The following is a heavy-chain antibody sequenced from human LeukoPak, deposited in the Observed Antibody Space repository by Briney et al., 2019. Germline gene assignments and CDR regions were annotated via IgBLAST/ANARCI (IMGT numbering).Heavy chain of an antibody. CDR3: ARDGTSTDDY. J-gene: IGHJ4*02. CDR2: LSSNNDNP. V-gene: IGHV1-18*01. CDR1: GYTFSNFG. Sequence: SVRVSCKNSGYTFSNFGVNWVRQAPGQGLEWMGWLSSNNDNPNYGQKFQGRFTATTYSSTSTAYMELRNLRFDDTAVYYCARDGTSTDDYWGQGTLVTVSS. D-gene: IGHD2-2*01.